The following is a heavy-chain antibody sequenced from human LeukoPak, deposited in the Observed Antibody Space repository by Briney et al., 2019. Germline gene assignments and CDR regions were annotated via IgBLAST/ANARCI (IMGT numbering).Heavy chain of an antibody. J-gene: IGHJ3*02. D-gene: IGHD1-14*01. Sequence: SETLSLTCSVSGDSINSYYWIWIRQPPGKGLEWIGYNYYSGSTNYNPSLKSRLTISVDTSKNQFSLKLTSVTTADTAVYYCARLTKRNDAFTIWGQGTMVTVSS. CDR3: ARLTKRNDAFTI. CDR1: GDSINSYY. CDR2: NYYSGST. V-gene: IGHV4-59*01.